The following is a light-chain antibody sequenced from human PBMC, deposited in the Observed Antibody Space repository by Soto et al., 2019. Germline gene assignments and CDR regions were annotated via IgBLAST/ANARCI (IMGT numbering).Light chain of an antibody. CDR2: GAS. CDR1: QSVGSSF. CDR3: QQYDSSPYT. J-gene: IGKJ2*01. Sequence: EIVLTQSPGTLSLSPGERATLSCRASQSVGSSFLAWYQQKPGQAPRLLIYGASSRATGIPDRFSGSGSGTDFTLTISRLEPEDFAVYYCQQYDSSPYTCGQGTKLEIK. V-gene: IGKV3-20*01.